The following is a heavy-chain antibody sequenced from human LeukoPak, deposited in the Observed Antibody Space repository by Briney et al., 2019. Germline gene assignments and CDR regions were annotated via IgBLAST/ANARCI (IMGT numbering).Heavy chain of an antibody. CDR2: IYYSGST. CDR1: GGSISSYY. D-gene: IGHD4-17*01. J-gene: IGHJ4*02. CDR3: ARMSRLRSYYFDY. Sequence: SETLSLTCTVSGGSISSYYWSWIRQPPGKGLEWIGYIYYSGSTNYNPSLKSRVTISVDTSKNQFSLKLSSVTAADTAVYYCARMSRLRSYYFDYWGQGTLVTVSS. V-gene: IGHV4-59*01.